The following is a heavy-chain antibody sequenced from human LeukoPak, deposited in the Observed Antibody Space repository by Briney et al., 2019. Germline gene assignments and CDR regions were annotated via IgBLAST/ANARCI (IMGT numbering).Heavy chain of an antibody. J-gene: IGHJ4*02. V-gene: IGHV3-21*01. D-gene: IGHD1-1*01. CDR1: GFTFSSYS. CDR3: ARGGNRVQREELFDY. CDR2: ISSTSTYI. Sequence: GGSLRLSCAASGFTFSSYSMNWVRQAPGKGLEWVSSISSTSTYIYYADSLKGRFTIFRDNAKNSLYLQMNSLRAEDTAVYYCARGGNRVQREELFDYWGQGTLVTVSS.